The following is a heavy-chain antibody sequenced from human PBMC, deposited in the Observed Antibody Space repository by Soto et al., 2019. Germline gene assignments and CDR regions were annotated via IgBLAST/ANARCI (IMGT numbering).Heavy chain of an antibody. CDR3: ARAGIAAAGSYYVDY. V-gene: IGHV1-2*04. CDR1: GYTFTGYY. J-gene: IGHJ4*02. D-gene: IGHD6-13*01. CDR2: INPNSGGT. Sequence: ASVKVSCKASGYTFTGYYMHWVRQAPGQGLEWMGWINPNSGGTNYAQKFQGWVTMTRDTSISTAYMELSRLRSDDTAVYYCARAGIAAAGSYYVDYWGQGTLVTVSS.